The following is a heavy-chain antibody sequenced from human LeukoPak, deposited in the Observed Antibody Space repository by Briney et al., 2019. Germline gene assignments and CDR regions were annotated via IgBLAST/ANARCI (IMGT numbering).Heavy chain of an antibody. CDR1: GGSMSTSY. D-gene: IGHD6-19*01. CDR3: ARGVAGRIRTTRLFDY. V-gene: IGHV4-59*01. J-gene: IGHJ4*02. Sequence: SETLSLTCTVSGGSMSTSYWTWIRQAPGKGLEWIGYTHNSGSTNYNPSLKSRVVTSIDTSKNQFSLKVTSVTAADTAVYYCARGVAGRIRTTRLFDYGGQGTLVTVSS. CDR2: THNSGST.